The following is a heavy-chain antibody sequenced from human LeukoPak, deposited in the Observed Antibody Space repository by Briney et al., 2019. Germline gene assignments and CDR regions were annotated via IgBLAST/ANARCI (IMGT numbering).Heavy chain of an antibody. D-gene: IGHD1-26*01. V-gene: IGHV4-34*01. Sequence: SETLSLTCGVYGGSFSGYYWSWIRQPPGKGLEWIGEINHSGSTNYNPSLKSRVTISVDTSKNQFSLKLSSVTAADTAVYYCARAVGATLFDYWGQGTLVTVSS. CDR2: INHSGST. CDR1: GGSFSGYY. J-gene: IGHJ4*02. CDR3: ARAVGATLFDY.